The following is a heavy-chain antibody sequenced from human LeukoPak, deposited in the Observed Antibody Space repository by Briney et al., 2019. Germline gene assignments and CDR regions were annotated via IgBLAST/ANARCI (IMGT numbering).Heavy chain of an antibody. CDR1: GFTFSSYA. CDR2: ISGSGGTT. D-gene: IGHD3-10*01. J-gene: IGHJ4*02. CDR3: AKDSYYYGSGSPTD. Sequence: GGSLRLSCAASGFTFSSYAMSWVRQAPGKGLEWVSAISGSGGTTYYPDSVKGRFTISRDNSKNTLYLQMNSLRAEDTAVYYCAKDSYYYGSGSPTDWGQGTLVTVSS. V-gene: IGHV3-23*01.